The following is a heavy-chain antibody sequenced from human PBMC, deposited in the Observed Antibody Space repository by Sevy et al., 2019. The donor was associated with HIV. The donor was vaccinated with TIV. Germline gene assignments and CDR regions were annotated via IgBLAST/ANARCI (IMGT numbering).Heavy chain of an antibody. J-gene: IGHJ4*02. D-gene: IGHD3-16*01. V-gene: IGHV3-30-3*01. CDR3: ARDFMITFGGVTFDY. CDR1: GFTFSSYA. Sequence: GGSLRLSCAASGFTFSSYAMHWVRQAPGKGLEWVAVISYDGSNKYYADSVKGRFTISRDNSKNTLYLQMNSLRAEVTAVYYCARDFMITFGGVTFDYWGQGTLVTVSS. CDR2: ISYDGSNK.